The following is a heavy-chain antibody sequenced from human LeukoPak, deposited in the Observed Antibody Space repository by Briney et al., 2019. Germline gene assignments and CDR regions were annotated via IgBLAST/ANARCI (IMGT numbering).Heavy chain of an antibody. CDR1: GFTFSSYA. J-gene: IGHJ3*02. CDR2: ISSNGGST. CDR3: VSFVVLVAAIAFDI. Sequence: PGGSLRLSCSASGFTFSSYAMHWVRQAPGKGLEYVSAISSNGGSTYYADSVKGRFTISRDNSKNTLYLQMSSLRAEDTAVYYCVSFVVLVAAIAFDIWGQGTMVTVSS. V-gene: IGHV3-64D*06. D-gene: IGHD2-15*01.